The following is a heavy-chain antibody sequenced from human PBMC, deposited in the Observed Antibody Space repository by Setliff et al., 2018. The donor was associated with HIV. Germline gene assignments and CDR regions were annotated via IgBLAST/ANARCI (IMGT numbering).Heavy chain of an antibody. V-gene: IGHV3-33*06. CDR1: GFTFSSYG. CDR3: AKGGGGELYYYSYGMDV. D-gene: IGHD1-7*01. CDR2: IWYDGSNK. Sequence: GGSLRLSCAASGFTFSSYGMHWVRQAPGKGLEWVAVIWYDGSNKYYADSVKGRFTISRDNSKNTLYLQMNSLRAEDPAVYYCAKGGGGELYYYSYGMDVWGQGTTVTVSS. J-gene: IGHJ6*02.